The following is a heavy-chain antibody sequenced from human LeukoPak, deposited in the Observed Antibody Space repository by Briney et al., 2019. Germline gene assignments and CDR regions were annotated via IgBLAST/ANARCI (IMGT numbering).Heavy chain of an antibody. Sequence: SQTLSLTCTVSGGSISSGGYYWSWIRQHPGKGLEWIGYIYYSGSTNYNPSLKSRVTISVDTSKNQFSLKLSSVTAADTAVYYCARARYYGSGSPDYYYGMDVWGQGTTVAVSS. CDR2: IYYSGST. V-gene: IGHV4-31*03. J-gene: IGHJ6*02. CDR3: ARARYYGSGSPDYYYGMDV. D-gene: IGHD3-10*01. CDR1: GGSISSGGYY.